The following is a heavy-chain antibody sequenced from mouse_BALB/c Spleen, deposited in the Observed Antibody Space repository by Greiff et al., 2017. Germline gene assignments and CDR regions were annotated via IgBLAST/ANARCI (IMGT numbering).Heavy chain of an antibody. CDR1: GFTFSSYA. D-gene: IGHD4-1*01. CDR3: ARDGWGPLTGMDY. V-gene: IGHV5-6-5*01. J-gene: IGHJ4*01. CDR2: ISSGGST. Sequence: EVMLVESGGGLVKPGGSLKLSCAASGFTFSSYAMSWVRQTPEKRLEWVASISSGGSTYYPDSVKGRFTISRDNARNSRYLQMSSLRSEDTAMYYCARDGWGPLTGMDYWGKGTSVTVSS.